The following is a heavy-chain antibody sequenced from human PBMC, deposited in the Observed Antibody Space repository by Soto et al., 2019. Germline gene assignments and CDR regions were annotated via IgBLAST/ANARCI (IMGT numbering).Heavy chain of an antibody. CDR2: IIPILDIT. D-gene: IGHD1-1*01. CDR1: GGTFSTYT. CDR3: ARDNGTSGTTAAGAY. J-gene: IGHJ4*02. Sequence: QVQLVQSGAEVKKPGSSVKVSCKASGGTFSTYTFSWVRQAPGQGLEWMGRIIPILDITNYAQKFQGRVTITADKSTSTAYMELNSLRSEDTAIYYCARDNGTSGTTAAGAYRGQGTLVTVSS. V-gene: IGHV1-69*08.